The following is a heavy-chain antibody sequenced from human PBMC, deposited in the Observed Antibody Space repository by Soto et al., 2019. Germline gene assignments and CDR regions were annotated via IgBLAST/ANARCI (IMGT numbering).Heavy chain of an antibody. V-gene: IGHV4-31*03. J-gene: IGHJ3*02. CDR2: IYYSGST. CDR1: GGSISSGGYY. CDR3: ARDSWAFFGGEGLDDYGDQPGAFDI. Sequence: QVQLQESGPGLVKPSQTLSLTCTVSGGSISSGGYYWSWIRQHPGKGLEWIGYIYYSGSTYYNPSLKSRVTISVDTSKNQFSLKLSSVTAADTAVYYCARDSWAFFGGEGLDDYGDQPGAFDIWGQGTMVTVSS. D-gene: IGHD4-17*01.